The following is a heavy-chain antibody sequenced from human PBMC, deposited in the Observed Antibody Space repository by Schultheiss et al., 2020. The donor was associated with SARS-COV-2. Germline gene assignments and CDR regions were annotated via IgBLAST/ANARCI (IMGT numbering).Heavy chain of an antibody. CDR3: ARAPLFFGVVSGAFDI. V-gene: IGHV4-39*01. CDR2: IYYSGST. Sequence: SETLSLTCTVSGGSISSSSYYWGWIRQPPGKGLEWIGSIYYSGSTYYNPSLKSRVTISVDTSKNQFSLKLSSVTAADTAVYYCARAPLFFGVVSGAFDIWGQGTMVTVSS. J-gene: IGHJ3*02. D-gene: IGHD3-3*01. CDR1: GGSISSSSYY.